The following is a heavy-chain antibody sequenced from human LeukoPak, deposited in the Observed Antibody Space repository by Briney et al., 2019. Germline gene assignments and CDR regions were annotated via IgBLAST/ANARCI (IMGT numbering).Heavy chain of an antibody. CDR3: AKDRGRMWQPTFFHS. V-gene: IGHV3-23*01. Sequence: PGGSLILSCVASGFTFRSYALSGVRQAPGKGLEWVSGISGSAAGTYYADPVKGRFNISRDNFNNTVYLEMDSLRAEDTAVYYCAKDRGRMWQPTFFHSWGQGTLVSVSS. CDR1: GFTFRSYA. CDR2: ISGSAAGT. J-gene: IGHJ4*02. D-gene: IGHD2-21*01.